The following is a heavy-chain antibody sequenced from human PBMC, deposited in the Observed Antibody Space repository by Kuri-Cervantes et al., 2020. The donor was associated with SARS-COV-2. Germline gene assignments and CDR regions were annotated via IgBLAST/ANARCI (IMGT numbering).Heavy chain of an antibody. V-gene: IGHV3-23*01. J-gene: IGHJ5*02. CDR3: AKANYDFWSGGWFDP. Sequence: GGSLRLSCAASGSTFSSYAMSWVRQAPGKGLEWVSAISGSGGSTYYADSVKGRFTISRDNSKNTLYLQMNSLRAEDTAVYYCAKANYDFWSGGWFDPWGQGTLVTVSS. D-gene: IGHD3-3*01. CDR1: GSTFSSYA. CDR2: ISGSGGST.